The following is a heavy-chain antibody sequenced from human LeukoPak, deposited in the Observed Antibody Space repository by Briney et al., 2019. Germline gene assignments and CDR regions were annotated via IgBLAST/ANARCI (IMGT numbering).Heavy chain of an antibody. CDR3: ARDLATSVGNYWVPYNYFDY. V-gene: IGHV3-48*01. CDR2: ISCSCSTI. J-gene: IGHJ4*01. Sequence: GGSLRLPCGVSGHLFRSYGMIWAPQARGKALEWVSYISCSCSTIFYADSLEGRFTISRDNANNSLYLQMNRLRAEHTAVYYGARDLATSVGNYWVPYNYFDYRGHGTLVTVSS. CDR1: GHLFRSYG. D-gene: IGHD2-15*01.